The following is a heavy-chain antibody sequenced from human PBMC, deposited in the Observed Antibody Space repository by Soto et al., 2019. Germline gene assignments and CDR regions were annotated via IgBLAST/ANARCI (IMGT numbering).Heavy chain of an antibody. CDR3: ARGYSSSSAAFDY. D-gene: IGHD6-13*01. CDR1: GFTFSNYA. V-gene: IGHV3-30-3*01. Sequence: QVQLVESGGGVVQPGRSLRLSCAASGFTFSNYAMHWVRQAPGKGLEWVAVISYDASNKYYADSVKGRFTISRDNSKNTLYQQMNSLRAEDTAVYYCARGYSSSSAAFDYWGQGTLVTVSS. J-gene: IGHJ4*02. CDR2: ISYDASNK.